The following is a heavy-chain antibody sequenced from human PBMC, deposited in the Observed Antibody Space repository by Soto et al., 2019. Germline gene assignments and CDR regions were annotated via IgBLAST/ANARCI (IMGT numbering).Heavy chain of an antibody. CDR3: ARLPFVVYDFWSGYYPTTYGMDV. Sequence: ASVKVSCKASGYTFTSYGISWVRQAPGQGLEWMGWISAYNGNTNYAQKLQGRVTMTTDTSTSTAYMELRSLRSDDTAVYYCARLPFVVYDFWSGYYPTTYGMDVWGKGTTVTVSS. J-gene: IGHJ6*04. V-gene: IGHV1-18*01. CDR2: ISAYNGNT. CDR1: GYTFTSYG. D-gene: IGHD3-3*01.